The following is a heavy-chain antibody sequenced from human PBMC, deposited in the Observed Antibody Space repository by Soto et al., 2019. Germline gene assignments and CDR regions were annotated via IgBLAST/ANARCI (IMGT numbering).Heavy chain of an antibody. CDR3: AHQTPFASGSYFDS. CDR2: IYWDDDK. D-gene: IGHD3-10*01. J-gene: IGHJ4*02. Sequence: QITLKESGPTLVKPTQTLTLTCTMSGFSLSTNGVAVGWIRQPPGQALEWLGHIYWDDDKRYSPYLKNRLTITKDASKKRVVLTMTNMDPMDTATYYCAHQTPFASGSYFDSWGQGILVTVSS. V-gene: IGHV2-5*02. CDR1: GFSLSTNGVA.